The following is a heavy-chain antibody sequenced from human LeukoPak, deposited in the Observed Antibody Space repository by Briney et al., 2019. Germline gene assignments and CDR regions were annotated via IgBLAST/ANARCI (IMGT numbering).Heavy chain of an antibody. CDR2: ISSSSSYT. CDR3: AREVVVVAEGYYFDY. V-gene: IGHV3-11*06. CDR1: GFTFSDYY. D-gene: IGHD2-15*01. Sequence: GGSLRLSCAASGFTFSDYYMSWIRQAPGKGLEWVSYISSSSSYTNYADSVKGRFTISRDNAKNSLYLQMNSLRSEDTAVDYWAREVVVVAEGYYFDYWGQGTLVTVSS. J-gene: IGHJ4*02.